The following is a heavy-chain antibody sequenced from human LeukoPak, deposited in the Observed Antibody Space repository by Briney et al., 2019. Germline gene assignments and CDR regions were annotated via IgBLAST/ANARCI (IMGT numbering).Heavy chain of an antibody. CDR2: VSGTGGST. Sequence: PGGSLRLSCAVSGFTFTSYAMSWVRQAPGKGLEWVSSVSGTGGSTYYADSVKGRFTISRDNSKNTLYLQMNSLSAEDRAVYYFAPRCRSTSCNMDYFEYWGQGTLVTVSS. D-gene: IGHD2-2*02. V-gene: IGHV3-23*01. J-gene: IGHJ4*02. CDR3: APRCRSTSCNMDYFEY. CDR1: GFTFTSYA.